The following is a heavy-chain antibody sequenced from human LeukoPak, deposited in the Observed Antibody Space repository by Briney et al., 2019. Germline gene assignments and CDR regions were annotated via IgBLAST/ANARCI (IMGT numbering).Heavy chain of an antibody. CDR3: ARDSFLPDQDIAVATMYYFDY. CDR2: INPNSGGT. J-gene: IGHJ4*02. Sequence: ASVKVSCKASGYTFTGYYMHWVRQAPGQGLEWMGWINPNSGGTNYAQKFQGRVTMTRDTSISTAYMELSRLRSDDTAVYYCARDSFLPDQDIAVATMYYFDYWGQGTLVTASS. D-gene: IGHD6-19*01. CDR1: GYTFTGYY. V-gene: IGHV1-2*02.